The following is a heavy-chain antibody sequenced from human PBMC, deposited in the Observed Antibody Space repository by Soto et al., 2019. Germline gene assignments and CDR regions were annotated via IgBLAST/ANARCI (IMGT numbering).Heavy chain of an antibody. D-gene: IGHD3-16*01. J-gene: IGHJ4*02. CDR2: ISGSGGRT. CDR3: VKPRRVMNYYFDY. Sequence: GGSLRLSCAASGFTFSTYAMSWVRQAPGKGPEWASTISGSGGRTYYADSVKGRFTISRDNSKNTLYLQMNSLRAEDTAVYYCVKPRRVMNYYFDYWGQGTLVTVSS. CDR1: GFTFSTYA. V-gene: IGHV3-23*01.